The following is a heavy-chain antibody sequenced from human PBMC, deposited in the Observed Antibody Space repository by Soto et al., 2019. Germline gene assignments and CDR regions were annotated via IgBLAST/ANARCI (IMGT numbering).Heavy chain of an antibody. CDR3: ARDGGYDMVNYGMDV. CDR2: IYSGGST. Sequence: EVQLVETGGGLIQPGGSLRLSCAASGFTVSSNYMSWVRQAPGKGLEWVSVIYSGGSTYYADSVKGRFTISRDHSKNTLYLQMNSLRAEDTAVYYCARDGGYDMVNYGMDVWGQGTTVTVSS. CDR1: GFTVSSNY. J-gene: IGHJ6*02. V-gene: IGHV3-53*02. D-gene: IGHD5-12*01.